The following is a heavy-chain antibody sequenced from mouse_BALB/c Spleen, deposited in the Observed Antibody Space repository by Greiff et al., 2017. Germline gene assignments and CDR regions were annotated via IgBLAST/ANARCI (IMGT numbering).Heavy chain of an antibody. J-gene: IGHJ3*01. Sequence: QVQLQQPGAELVRPGASVKLSCKASGYTFTSYWINWVKQRPGQGLEWIGNIYPSDSYTNYNQKFKDKATLTVDKSSSTAYMQLSSPTSEDSAVYYCTKYGNSGWFAYWGQGTLVTVSA. CDR3: TKYGNSGWFAY. D-gene: IGHD2-10*02. V-gene: IGHV1-69*02. CDR2: IYPSDSYT. CDR1: GYTFTSYW.